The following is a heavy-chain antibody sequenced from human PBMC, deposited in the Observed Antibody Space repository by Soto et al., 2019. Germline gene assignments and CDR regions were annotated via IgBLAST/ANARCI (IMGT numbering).Heavy chain of an antibody. J-gene: IGHJ5*02. CDR1: GDSIISSDFY. V-gene: IGHV4-39*01. D-gene: IGHD3-3*02. CDR2: IFYLGSS. Sequence: SETLSLTCTVSGDSIISSDFYWGWVRQPPGKGLEWIGSIFYLGSSYYNPSLKSRVTMSVDTSKNQFSLRLRSVTAADTALYFCARHSLALRKNNWFDPWGQGIMVTAPQ. CDR3: ARHSLALRKNNWFDP.